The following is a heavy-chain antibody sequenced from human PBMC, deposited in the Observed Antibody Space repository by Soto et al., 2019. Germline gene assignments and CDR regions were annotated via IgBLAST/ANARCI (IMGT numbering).Heavy chain of an antibody. CDR3: ASLFDNACFND. D-gene: IGHD2-21*01. Sequence: QVPLQQWGAGLLKPSETLSLTCGVSGGSFNENYWSWVRQSPGKGLVWIGEIKHTGNTNYNPSFMSRVSISVDTSKNQFSLNLTSVTAADTAVYFCASLFDNACFNDLGQGTLVTVSS. J-gene: IGHJ4*02. CDR1: GGSFNENY. V-gene: IGHV4-34*01. CDR2: IKHTGNT.